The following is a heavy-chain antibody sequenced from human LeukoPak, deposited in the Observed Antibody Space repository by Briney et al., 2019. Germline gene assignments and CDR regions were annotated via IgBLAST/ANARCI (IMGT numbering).Heavy chain of an antibody. CDR2: INPNSGGT. J-gene: IGHJ4*02. V-gene: IGHV1-2*02. CDR3: ARSMVRGVIPEYFDY. CDR1: GYTFTGYY. D-gene: IGHD3-10*01. Sequence: ASVKVSCKASGYTFTGYYMHWVRQAPGQGLEWMGWINPNSGGTNYAQKFQGRVTMTRDTSISTAYMELSRLRSDDTAVYYCARSMVRGVIPEYFDYWGQGTLVTV.